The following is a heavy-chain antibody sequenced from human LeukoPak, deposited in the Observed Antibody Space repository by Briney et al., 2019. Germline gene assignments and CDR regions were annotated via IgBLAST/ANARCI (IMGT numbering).Heavy chain of an antibody. Sequence: ASVKVSCKASGYTFTGYYMHWVRQAPGQGLEWMGWINPNSGGTNYAQKFQGRVTMIRDTSISTAYMELSRLRSDDTAVYYCAREYAVVVAGAFDIWGQGTMVTVSS. J-gene: IGHJ3*02. D-gene: IGHD6-19*01. CDR1: GYTFTGYY. CDR3: AREYAVVVAGAFDI. CDR2: INPNSGGT. V-gene: IGHV1-2*02.